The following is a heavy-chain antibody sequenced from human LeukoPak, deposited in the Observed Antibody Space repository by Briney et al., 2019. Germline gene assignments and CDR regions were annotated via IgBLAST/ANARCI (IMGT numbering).Heavy chain of an antibody. Sequence: PGGSLRLSCAASGFTFSSYAMHWVRQAPGKGLEWVAVISYDGSNKYYADSVKGRFTISRDNSKNTLYLQMNSLRAEDTAVYYCAREADTVVYYYMDVWGKGTTVTVSS. D-gene: IGHD4-17*01. V-gene: IGHV3-30*04. CDR3: AREADTVVYYYMDV. J-gene: IGHJ6*03. CDR1: GFTFSSYA. CDR2: ISYDGSNK.